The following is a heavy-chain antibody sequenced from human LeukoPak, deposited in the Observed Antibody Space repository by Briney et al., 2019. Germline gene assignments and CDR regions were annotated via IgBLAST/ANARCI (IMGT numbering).Heavy chain of an antibody. CDR2: ISRNGGST. Sequence: PGGSLTLSCSASGFTFSSFAMHWVRQAPGKGLEYVVAISRNGGSTYYADSVKGRFTISRDNSKNTLYLQMSSLRAEDTAVYLCVKDLRSDFMGVLSRYLSYWGQGTLVTVSS. CDR1: GFTFSSFA. J-gene: IGHJ4*02. V-gene: IGHV3-64D*09. D-gene: IGHD2/OR15-2a*01. CDR3: VKDLRSDFMGVLSRYLSY.